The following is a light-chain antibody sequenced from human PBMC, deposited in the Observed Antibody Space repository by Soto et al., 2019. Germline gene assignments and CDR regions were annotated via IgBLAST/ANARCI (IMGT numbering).Light chain of an antibody. J-gene: IGKJ4*01. CDR2: GAS. CDR1: QSINRY. CDR3: QKYDSGLRT. V-gene: IGKV1-39*01. Sequence: DIQMTQSPSSLSASVGDRVTITCRASQSINRYLNWYQQKPGTAPKLLISGASSLQSGVPSRFSGSGSGTDFTLTISSLQPEDVATYYCQKYDSGLRTFGGGTTVEIK.